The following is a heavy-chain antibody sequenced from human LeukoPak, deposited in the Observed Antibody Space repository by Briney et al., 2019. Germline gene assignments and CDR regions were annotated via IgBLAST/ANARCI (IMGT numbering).Heavy chain of an antibody. CDR3: ARSWSRIGELLPSYFDY. V-gene: IGHV1-69*04. CDR2: IIPILGIA. D-gene: IGHD3-10*01. J-gene: IGHJ4*02. Sequence: SVKVSCKASGGTFSSYAISWVRQAPGQGLEWMGRIIPILGIANYAQKFQGRVTITADKSTSTVYMELSSLRSEDTAVYYCARSWSRIGELLPSYFDYRGQGTLVTVSS. CDR1: GGTFSSYA.